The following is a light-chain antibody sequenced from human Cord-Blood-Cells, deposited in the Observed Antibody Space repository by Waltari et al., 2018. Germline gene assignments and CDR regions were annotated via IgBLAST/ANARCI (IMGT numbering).Light chain of an antibody. CDR3: QQYNNWPPLT. CDR2: SAS. V-gene: IGKV3-15*01. J-gene: IGKJ4*01. Sequence: DIVMTQSPATLSVSPGERATLPCRASQSVSSNLAWYQQKPGQAPRLLIYSASTRATGIPARFSGSGSGTEFTLTIRSLQSEDFAVYYCQQYNNWPPLTFGGGTKVEIK. CDR1: QSVSSN.